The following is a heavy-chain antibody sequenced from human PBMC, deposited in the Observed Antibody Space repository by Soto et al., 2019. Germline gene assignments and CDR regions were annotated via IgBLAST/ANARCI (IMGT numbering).Heavy chain of an antibody. V-gene: IGHV3-30*18. D-gene: IGHD3-3*01. CDR1: GFTFSSYG. Sequence: PGGSLRLSCAASGFTFSSYGMHWVRQAPGKGLEWVAVISYDGSNKYYADSVKGRFTISRDNSKNTLYLQMNSLRAEDTAVYYCAKDGSDYDFWSGYYRPYYYSGMDVWGQGTTVTVSS. CDR2: ISYDGSNK. CDR3: AKDGSDYDFWSGYYRPYYYSGMDV. J-gene: IGHJ6*02.